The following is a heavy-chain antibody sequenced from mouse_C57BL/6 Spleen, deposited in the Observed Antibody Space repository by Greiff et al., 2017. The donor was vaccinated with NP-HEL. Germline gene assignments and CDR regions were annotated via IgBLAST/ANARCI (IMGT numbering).Heavy chain of an antibody. CDR1: GYTFTGSW. D-gene: IGHD1-1*01. V-gene: IGHV1-9*01. CDR2: ILPGSGST. J-gene: IGHJ3*01. Sequence: VQLQQSGAELMKPGASVKLSCKATGYTFTGSWIAWVTQRPGHGLEWIGEILPGSGSTNYNEKFKGKATFTADTSSNTAYMQLSSLTTEDSAIYYCARNAILGGSRGGFAYWGQGTRVTVSA. CDR3: ARNAILGGSRGGFAY.